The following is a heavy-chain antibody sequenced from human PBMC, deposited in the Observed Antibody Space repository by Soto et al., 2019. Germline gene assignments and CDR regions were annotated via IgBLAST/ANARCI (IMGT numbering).Heavy chain of an antibody. CDR3: ARADSNLPYYYYYGMDV. Sequence: EVQLVETGGGLIQPGGSLRLSCAASGFTVSSNYMSWVRQAPGKGLEWVSVIYSGGSTYYADSVKGRFTISRDNSKNTLYLQMNSLRAEDTAVYYCARADSNLPYYYYYGMDVWGQGTTVTVSS. V-gene: IGHV3-53*02. CDR2: IYSGGST. CDR1: GFTVSSNY. D-gene: IGHD4-4*01. J-gene: IGHJ6*02.